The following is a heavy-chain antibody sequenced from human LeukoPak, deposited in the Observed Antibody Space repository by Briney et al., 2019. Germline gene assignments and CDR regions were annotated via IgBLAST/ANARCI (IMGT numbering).Heavy chain of an antibody. V-gene: IGHV5-51*01. D-gene: IGHD2-21*02. J-gene: IGHJ4*02. CDR2: IYPGDSDT. CDR1: GYSFTSYW. CDR3: ARPPVVVTAIEYYFDY. Sequence: GESLKISCKGSGYSFTSYWIGWVRQMPGKGLEWMGIIYPGDSDTRYSPSFQGQVTISADKSISTAYLQWSSLKASDTAMYYCARPPVVVTAIEYYFDYWGQGTLVTVSS.